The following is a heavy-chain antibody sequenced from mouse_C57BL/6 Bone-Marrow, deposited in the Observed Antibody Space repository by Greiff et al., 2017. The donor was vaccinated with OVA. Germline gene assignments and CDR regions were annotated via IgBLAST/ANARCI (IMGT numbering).Heavy chain of an antibody. CDR1: GFTFSDYG. J-gene: IGHJ2*01. V-gene: IGHV5-17*01. CDR3: AREGLAYFDY. D-gene: IGHD2-13*01. CDR2: ISSGSSTI. Sequence: DVHLVESGGGLVKPGGSLKLSCAASGFTFSDYGMHWVRQAPEKGLEWVAYISSGSSTIYYADTVKGRFTISRDNAKNTLFLQMTSLRSEDTAMYYCAREGLAYFDYWGQGTTLTVSS.